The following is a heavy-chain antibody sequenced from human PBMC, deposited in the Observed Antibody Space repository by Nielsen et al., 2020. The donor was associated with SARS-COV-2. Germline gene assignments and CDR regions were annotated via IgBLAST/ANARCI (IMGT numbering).Heavy chain of an antibody. CDR3: ATLPGDAFDI. CDR1: GFTFDDYG. Sequence: GGSLRLSCAASGFTFDDYGMSWVRQAPGKGLEWVSGINWNGGSTGYADSVRGRFTISRDNAKNSLYLQMNSLRAEDTALYHCATLPGDAFDIWGQGTMVTVSS. J-gene: IGHJ3*02. D-gene: IGHD3-16*02. CDR2: INWNGGST. V-gene: IGHV3-20*01.